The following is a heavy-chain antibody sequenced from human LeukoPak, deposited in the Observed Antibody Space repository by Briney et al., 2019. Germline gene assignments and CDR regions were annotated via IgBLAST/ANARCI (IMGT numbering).Heavy chain of an antibody. CDR2: MNPNSGNT. CDR1: GYTFTSYD. D-gene: IGHD3-10*01. V-gene: IGHV1-8*01. J-gene: IGHJ4*02. Sequence: ASVKVSCKASGYTFTSYDINWVRQATGQGLEWMGWMNPNSGNTSYAQKFQGRVTMTRNTSISTAYMELSSLRSEDTAVYYCAKGSGSYWAYYFDYWGQGTLVTVSS. CDR3: AKGSGSYWAYYFDY.